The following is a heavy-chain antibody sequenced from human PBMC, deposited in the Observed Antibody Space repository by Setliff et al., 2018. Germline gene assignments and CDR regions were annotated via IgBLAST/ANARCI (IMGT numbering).Heavy chain of an antibody. D-gene: IGHD3-10*01. CDR3: VRALLWSGEGRFDP. Sequence: SETLSLTCTVSDGSISTYYRSWIRQPPGRGLEYIGYIYTSGIINYNPSLKSRVIISVDTSKNQFSVKLSSVTAADTAVYYCVRALLWSGEGRFDPWGQGTLVTVSS. J-gene: IGHJ5*02. V-gene: IGHV4-4*08. CDR2: IYTSGII. CDR1: DGSISTYY.